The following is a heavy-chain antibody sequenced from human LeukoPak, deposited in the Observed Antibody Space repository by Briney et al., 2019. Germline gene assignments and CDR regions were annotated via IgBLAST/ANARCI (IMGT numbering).Heavy chain of an antibody. CDR1: GFIFRSYE. D-gene: IGHD2-15*01. V-gene: IGHV3-48*03. CDR2: ISSSGSTI. CDR3: AKLNYCSGGSCYRGKYYFDY. Sequence: GSLRLSCAASGFIFRSYEMNWVRQAPGKGLEWVSYISSSGSTIYYADSVKGRFTLSRDNAKNSLYLQMNSLRAEDTAVYYCAKLNYCSGGSCYRGKYYFDYWGQGTLVTVSS. J-gene: IGHJ4*02.